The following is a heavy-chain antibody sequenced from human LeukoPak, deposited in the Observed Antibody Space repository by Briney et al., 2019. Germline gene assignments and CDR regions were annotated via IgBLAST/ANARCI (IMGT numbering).Heavy chain of an antibody. V-gene: IGHV4-34*01. CDR3: ARGRPSILWWPPLNSFWFDP. CDR2: VFDGKTT. J-gene: IGHJ5*02. Sequence: ASDTLSLTCAVYGESLNYYYWSWIRQSPEKGLEWIGEVFDGKTTNYNPSLKSRVTISAVTSSNQFSLNLKSVTAADTAVYYCARGRPSILWWPPLNSFWFDPWGQGTLVTVSS. D-gene: IGHD2-21*01. CDR1: GESLNYYY.